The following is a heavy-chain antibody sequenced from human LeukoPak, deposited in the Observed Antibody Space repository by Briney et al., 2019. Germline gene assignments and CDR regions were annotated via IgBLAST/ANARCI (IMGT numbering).Heavy chain of an antibody. J-gene: IGHJ4*02. V-gene: IGHV1-46*01. D-gene: IGHD3-10*01. CDR2: IDGETGNT. Sequence: ASVKVSCKASGYTFTHYYMHWVRQARGQGLEWMGRIDGETGNTRYAQNFQGRVSMTRDTSTSTVYMELSSLRFEDTAVYYCARDPGGNYFGPGTHLAYWGQGALVTVSS. CDR3: ARDPGGNYFGPGTHLAY. CDR1: GYTFTHYY.